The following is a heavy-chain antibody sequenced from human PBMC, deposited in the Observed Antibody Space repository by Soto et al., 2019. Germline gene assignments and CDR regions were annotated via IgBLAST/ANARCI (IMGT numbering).Heavy chain of an antibody. J-gene: IGHJ4*02. Sequence: GSLRLSCAASGFTFSSYGMHWVRQAPGKGLEWVAVISYDGSNKYYADSVKGRFTISRDNSKNTLYLQMNSLRAEDTAVYYCAKPLVAGYYFDYWGQGTLVTVTS. CDR1: GFTFSSYG. V-gene: IGHV3-30*18. CDR2: ISYDGSNK. CDR3: AKPLVAGYYFDY.